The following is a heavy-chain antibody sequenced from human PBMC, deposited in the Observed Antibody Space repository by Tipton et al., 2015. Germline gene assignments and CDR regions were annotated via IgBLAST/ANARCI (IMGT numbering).Heavy chain of an antibody. D-gene: IGHD3-9*01. CDR3: ARRLPYFEWSKVYYFDY. V-gene: IGHV5-51*01. J-gene: IGHJ4*02. Sequence: VQLVQSGAEVKKPGESLKISCKVSGYTFSNHWIGWVRQMPGKGLEWVGIIHPSDSETKYSPSFEGLVTISADKSTSTAYLQWSSLKASDTAVYHCARRLPYFEWSKVYYFDYWGQGSPVTVSP. CDR1: GYTFSNHW. CDR2: IHPSDSET.